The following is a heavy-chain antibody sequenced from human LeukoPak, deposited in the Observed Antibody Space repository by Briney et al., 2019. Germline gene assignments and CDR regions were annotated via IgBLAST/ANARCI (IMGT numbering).Heavy chain of an antibody. V-gene: IGHV3-64D*06. J-gene: IGHJ4*02. CDR1: GLTLSSFA. D-gene: IGHD2-15*01. Sequence: GGSLRLSCSASGLTLSSFAMHWVRQAPGRGLEHVSTISSNGGSTYCADSVKGRFTISRDNSKNTLNLQMSSLRAEDTAVYYCVRGELFPKYCSGGSCYFDYWGQGTLVTVSS. CDR2: ISSNGGST. CDR3: VRGELFPKYCSGGSCYFDY.